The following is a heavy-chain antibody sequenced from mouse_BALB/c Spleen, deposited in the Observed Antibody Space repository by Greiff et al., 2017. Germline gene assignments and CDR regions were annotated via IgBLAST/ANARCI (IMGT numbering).Heavy chain of an antibody. CDR2: ISTYYGDA. D-gene: IGHD1-1*01. V-gene: IGHV1S137*01. Sequence: QVQLQQSGAELVRPGVSVKISCKGSGYTFTDYAMHWVKQSHAKSLAWIGVISTYYGDASYNQKFTGKATMTVDKSSSTAYMELARLTSEDSAIYYCAKLGFTTVGGFAYWGQGTLVTVSA. CDR1: GYTFTDYA. CDR3: AKLGFTTVGGFAY. J-gene: IGHJ3*01.